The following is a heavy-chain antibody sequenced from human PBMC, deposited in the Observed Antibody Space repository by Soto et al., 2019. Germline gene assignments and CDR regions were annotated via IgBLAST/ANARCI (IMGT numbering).Heavy chain of an antibody. J-gene: IGHJ6*02. CDR2: ITTTGDT. CDR3: AKTGPVAGSGLGFYFGMDV. V-gene: IGHV3-13*01. CDR1: GFIFISYD. Sequence: PGGSLRLSCAASGFIFISYDVHWVRQAPGKGLEWVSVITTTGDTYYAASVKGRFTTSRENAENSLYMQWSSLKASDTAIYYCAKTGPVAGSGLGFYFGMDVWGQGTTVTVSS. D-gene: IGHD6-19*01.